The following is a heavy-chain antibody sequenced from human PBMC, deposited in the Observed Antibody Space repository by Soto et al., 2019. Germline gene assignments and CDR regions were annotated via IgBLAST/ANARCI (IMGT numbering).Heavy chain of an antibody. Sequence: GGSLRLSCAASGFTFSSYGMHWVRQAPGKGLEWVAVISYDGSNKYYADSVKGRFTISRDNSKNTLYLQMNSLRAEDTAVYYCAKTPFGHLTGTTWPYYYYGMDVWGQGTTVTVSS. V-gene: IGHV3-30*18. CDR3: AKTPFGHLTGTTWPYYYYGMDV. CDR2: ISYDGSNK. J-gene: IGHJ6*02. CDR1: GFTFSSYG. D-gene: IGHD1-7*01.